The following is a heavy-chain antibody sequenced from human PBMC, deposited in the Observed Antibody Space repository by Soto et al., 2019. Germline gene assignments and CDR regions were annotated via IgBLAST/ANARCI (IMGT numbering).Heavy chain of an antibody. CDR3: ARVHFDRWYSGTYLIDL. V-gene: IGHV3-7*05. CDR2: IKQDGSEK. CDR1: GFTFCSHW. J-gene: IGHJ5*02. D-gene: IGHD1-26*01. Sequence: EVQLVESGGGLVQPGGSLRLSCAASGFTFCSHWMTWVRQAPGKGLEWVANIKQDGSEKYYADSVKGRFTISRDNAKNSLYLQMISLRAEDTAVYYCARVHFDRWYSGTYLIDLWGQGSLVAVSS.